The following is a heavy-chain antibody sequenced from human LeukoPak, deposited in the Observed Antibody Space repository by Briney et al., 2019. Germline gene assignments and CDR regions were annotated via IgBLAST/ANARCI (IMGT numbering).Heavy chain of an antibody. CDR2: IYPGDSDT. CDR3: ARRNGYYYFDY. J-gene: IGHJ4*02. V-gene: IGHV5-51*01. D-gene: IGHD5-18*01. Sequence: AGESLKISCKGSGYIFTSYWIGWVRQMPGKGLEWMGSIYPGDSDTTYSPSFQGQVTISADKSISTAYLQWSSLKASDTAMYYCARRNGYYYFDYWGQGTLVTVSS. CDR1: GYIFTSYW.